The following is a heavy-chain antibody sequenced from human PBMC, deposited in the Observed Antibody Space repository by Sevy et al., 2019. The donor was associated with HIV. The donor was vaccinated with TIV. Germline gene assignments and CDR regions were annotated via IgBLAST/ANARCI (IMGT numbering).Heavy chain of an antibody. D-gene: IGHD3-3*01. J-gene: IGHJ4*01. CDR3: TTSFGVIAGDDFDY. CDR2: INQDGGAK. CDR1: GFTLSTTW. V-gene: IGHV3-7*01. Sequence: GGSLRLSCAASGFTLSTTWMTWVRQAPGKGLEWVANINQDGGAKYYVDSVKGRFTISRDNTKNSLYLQMRGLRVEETAVYYCTTSFGVIAGDDFDYWGQGTLVTVSS.